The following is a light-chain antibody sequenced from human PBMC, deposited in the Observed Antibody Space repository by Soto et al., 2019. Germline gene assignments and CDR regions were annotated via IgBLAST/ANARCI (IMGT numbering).Light chain of an antibody. V-gene: IGKV3-11*01. CDR3: QQRSNWPIT. CDR1: QSLNTD. J-gene: IGKJ5*01. Sequence: EILMTQSPDSLSVSPGETATLSCRASQSLNTDLAWYQQKPGQAPRLLLYGASTRATGISTRFSGSGSGTDFTLTISSLEPEDFALYYCQQRSNWPITFGQGTRLEIK. CDR2: GAS.